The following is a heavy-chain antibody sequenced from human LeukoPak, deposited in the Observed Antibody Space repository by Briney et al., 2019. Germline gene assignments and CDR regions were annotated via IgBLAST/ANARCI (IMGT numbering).Heavy chain of an antibody. V-gene: IGHV3-48*04. CDR1: GFTFSNYF. J-gene: IGHJ4*02. CDR3: ARVHYNTAMVDTDY. D-gene: IGHD5-18*01. Sequence: GRSLRLSCVASGFTFSNYFMHWVRQAPGKGLEWISYISSSGSTIYYADSVKGRFTISRDNAKNSLYLQMNSLRAEDTAVYYCARVHYNTAMVDTDYWGQGTLVTVSS. CDR2: ISSSGSTI.